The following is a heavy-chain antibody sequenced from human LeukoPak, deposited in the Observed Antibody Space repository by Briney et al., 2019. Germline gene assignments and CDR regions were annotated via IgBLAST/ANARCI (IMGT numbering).Heavy chain of an antibody. V-gene: IGHV1-46*01. CDR3: ARDHRLSYYDSNNYRHPGYYFDY. CDR2: INPSGGST. Sequence: ASVKVSCKASGYTFTSYYMHWVRQAPGQGLEWMGIINPSGGSTSYAQKFQGRVTITADESTSTVYMELSSLRSEDTAMYYCARDHRLSYYDSNNYRHPGYYFDYWGQGTLVTVSS. CDR1: GYTFTSYY. J-gene: IGHJ4*02. D-gene: IGHD3-22*01.